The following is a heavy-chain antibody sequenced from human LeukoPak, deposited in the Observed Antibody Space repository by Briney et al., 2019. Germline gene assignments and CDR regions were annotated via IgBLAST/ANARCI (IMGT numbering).Heavy chain of an antibody. Sequence: ASVKVSCKASGGTFSSYAISRVRQAPGQGLEWMGGIIPIFGTANYAQKFQGRVTITTDESTSTAYMELSSLRSEDTAVYYCARVNWGPYYFDYWGQGTLVTVSS. CDR1: GGTFSSYA. CDR3: ARVNWGPYYFDY. J-gene: IGHJ4*02. CDR2: IIPIFGTA. V-gene: IGHV1-69*05. D-gene: IGHD7-27*01.